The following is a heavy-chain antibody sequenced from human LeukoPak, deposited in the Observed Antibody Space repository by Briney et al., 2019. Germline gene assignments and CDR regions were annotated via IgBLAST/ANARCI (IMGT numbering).Heavy chain of an antibody. V-gene: IGHV6-1*01. CDR1: GDSVSRNSAA. CDR3: VGCSGGSCHSGAFQI. J-gene: IGHJ3*02. D-gene: IGHD2-15*01. CDR2: ASYRSKWYY. Sequence: SQTLSLTCAISGDSVSRNSAARNWIRQSPSRGLESLARASYRSKWYYDYAVSVKSRMSINTDTSKNQFTLQLNSVIPEDTAVYYCVGCSGGSCHSGAFQIWGQGTMVTVSS.